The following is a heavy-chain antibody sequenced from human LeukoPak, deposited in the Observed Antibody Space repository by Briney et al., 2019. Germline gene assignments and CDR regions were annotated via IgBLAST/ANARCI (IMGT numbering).Heavy chain of an antibody. CDR1: GYTFTSYG. J-gene: IGHJ3*02. Sequence: ASVKVSCTASGYTFTSYGISWVRQAPGQGLEWMGWISAYNGNTNYAQKLQGRVTMTTDTSTSTAYMELRSLRSDDTAVYYCARDRTPYYYDSSGYYHLDAFDIWGQGTMVTVSS. V-gene: IGHV1-18*01. CDR2: ISAYNGNT. CDR3: ARDRTPYYYDSSGYYHLDAFDI. D-gene: IGHD3-22*01.